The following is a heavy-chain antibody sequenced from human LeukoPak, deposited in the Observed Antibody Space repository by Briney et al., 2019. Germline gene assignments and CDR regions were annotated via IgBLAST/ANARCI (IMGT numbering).Heavy chain of an antibody. D-gene: IGHD1-7*01. Sequence: PGGSLRLSCAASGFTFSSYSMNWVRQAPGRGLEWVSSISSSRSYIHYADSVKGRFTISRDNAKNSLYLQMNSLRAEDTAVYYCARDRDWNYDHFDYWGQGTLVTVSS. CDR3: ARDRDWNYDHFDY. CDR2: ISSSRSYI. V-gene: IGHV3-21*01. CDR1: GFTFSSYS. J-gene: IGHJ4*02.